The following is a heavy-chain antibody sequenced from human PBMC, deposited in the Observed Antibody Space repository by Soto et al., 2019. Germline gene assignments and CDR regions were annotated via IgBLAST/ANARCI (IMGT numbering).Heavy chain of an antibody. V-gene: IGHV4-4*07. Sequence: TSETLSLTCTVTGGTISGYYWTWIRQSAGGGLEWIGRTYNSGSTNHNPSLKSRVTISEDTSKSQFSLKVNSMTAADTAVYYCARYRREAVAGYTLDNWGQGILVTVSS. CDR1: GGTISGYY. D-gene: IGHD6-13*01. CDR3: ARYRREAVAGYTLDN. J-gene: IGHJ4*02. CDR2: TYNSGST.